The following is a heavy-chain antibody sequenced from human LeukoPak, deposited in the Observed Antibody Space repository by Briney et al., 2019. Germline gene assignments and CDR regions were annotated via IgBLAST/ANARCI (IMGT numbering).Heavy chain of an antibody. CDR3: ARDSGGYCSSTSCYGSHYGMDV. D-gene: IGHD2-2*01. CDR2: ISSSSSYI. V-gene: IGHV3-21*01. CDR1: GFTFSSYS. J-gene: IGHJ6*02. Sequence: PGGSLRLSCAASGFTFSSYSMNWVRQAPGKGLEWVSSISSSSSYIYYADSVKGRYTISRDNAKNSLYLQMNSLRAEDTAVYYCARDSGGYCSSTSCYGSHYGMDVWGQGTTVTVSS.